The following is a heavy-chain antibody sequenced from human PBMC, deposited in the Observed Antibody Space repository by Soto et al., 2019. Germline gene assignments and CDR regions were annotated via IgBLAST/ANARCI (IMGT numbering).Heavy chain of an antibody. J-gene: IGHJ3*02. CDR2: IIPIFGTA. V-gene: IGHV1-69*13. D-gene: IGHD4-17*01. Sequence: SVKVSCKASGGTFSSYAISWVRQAPGQGLEWMGGIIPIFGTANYAQKFQGRVTITADESTSTAYMELSSLRSEDTAVYYCARDRATTVTSVNDAFDIWGQGTMVTVSS. CDR1: GGTFSSYA. CDR3: ARDRATTVTSVNDAFDI.